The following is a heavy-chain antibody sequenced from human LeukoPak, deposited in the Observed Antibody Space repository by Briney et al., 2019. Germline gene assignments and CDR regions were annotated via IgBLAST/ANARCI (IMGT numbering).Heavy chain of an antibody. CDR2: IYEGIP. D-gene: IGHD4-11*01. Sequence: SETLSLTCSVSSGSINSRFWAWIRQPPGQGLEWIGYIYEGIPTYNPSLKSRVTISADTSNSQYSLKLNSVTAADTAVYYCASEDTADYKGRFDHWGQGTLVTVSS. CDR3: ASEDTADYKGRFDH. V-gene: IGHV4-4*08. J-gene: IGHJ5*02. CDR1: SGSINSRF.